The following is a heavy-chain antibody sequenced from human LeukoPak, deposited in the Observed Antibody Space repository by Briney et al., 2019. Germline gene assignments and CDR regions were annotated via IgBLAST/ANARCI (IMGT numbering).Heavy chain of an antibody. D-gene: IGHD3-16*02. CDR1: GFTFSIYS. CDR2: ISGSSSNI. J-gene: IGHJ5*02. V-gene: IGHV3-48*01. Sequence: GGSLRLSCAASGFTFSIYSMNWVRQAPGKGLEWVSYISGSSSNIYYADSVRGRFTISRDNAKKSLFLQMNSLRAEDTAVYYCAKSPITFGGVIAWGQGTLVTVSS. CDR3: AKSPITFGGVIA.